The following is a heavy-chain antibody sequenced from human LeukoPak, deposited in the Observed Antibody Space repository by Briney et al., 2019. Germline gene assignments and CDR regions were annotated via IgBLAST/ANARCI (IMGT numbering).Heavy chain of an antibody. V-gene: IGHV3-74*01. D-gene: IGHD6-13*01. J-gene: IGHJ5*02. CDR3: ARLMSVAAAWFDP. CDR1: GFSFSSYW. Sequence: GGSLRLSCAASGFSFSSYWMHWVRQTPGRGLMWVSRINSDGSSTTYADPVKGRFTISRDNAKNTLYLQMNSLRAEDTAVYYCARLMSVAAAWFDPGGQVTLVTVSS. CDR2: INSDGSST.